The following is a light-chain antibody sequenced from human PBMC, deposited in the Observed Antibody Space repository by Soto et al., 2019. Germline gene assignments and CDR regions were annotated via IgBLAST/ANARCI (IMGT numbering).Light chain of an antibody. V-gene: IGLV2-14*01. Sequence: QSALTQPASVSGSPGQSITISCTGTSSDITYYNYVSWYQQHPGKAPKLMIYDVSNRPSGVSNRFSGFKSGNTASLTISGLQAEDEAYYYCSSFTTSTAFVVFGGGTKLTVL. J-gene: IGLJ2*01. CDR2: DVS. CDR3: SSFTTSTAFVV. CDR1: SSDITYYNY.